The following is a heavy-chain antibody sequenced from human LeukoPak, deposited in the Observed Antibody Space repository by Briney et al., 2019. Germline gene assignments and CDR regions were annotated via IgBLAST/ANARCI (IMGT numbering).Heavy chain of an antibody. D-gene: IGHD2-2*03. V-gene: IGHV1-18*01. Sequence: ASVKVPCKASGYTFTSYGISWVRQAPGQGLEWMGRISAYNGNTNYAQKLQGRVTMTTDTSTSTAYMELRSLRSDDTAVYYCARDALDIVVVPAAMVFYYYYGMDVWGRGTTVTVSS. CDR2: ISAYNGNT. J-gene: IGHJ6*02. CDR3: ARDALDIVVVPAAMVFYYYYGMDV. CDR1: GYTFTSYG.